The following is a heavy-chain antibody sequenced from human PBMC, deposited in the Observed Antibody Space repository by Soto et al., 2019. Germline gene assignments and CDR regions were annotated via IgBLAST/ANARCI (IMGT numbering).Heavy chain of an antibody. D-gene: IGHD3-10*01. V-gene: IGHV4-34*01. Sequence: TSETLSLTCAVYGGSFSGYYWSWIRQPPGKGLEWIGEINHSGSTNYNPSLKSRVTISVDTSKNQFSLKLSSVTAADTAVYYCARSRPPNYYGSGSYYRNWFDPWGQGTLVTGSS. CDR1: GGSFSGYY. CDR2: INHSGST. J-gene: IGHJ5*02. CDR3: ARSRPPNYYGSGSYYRNWFDP.